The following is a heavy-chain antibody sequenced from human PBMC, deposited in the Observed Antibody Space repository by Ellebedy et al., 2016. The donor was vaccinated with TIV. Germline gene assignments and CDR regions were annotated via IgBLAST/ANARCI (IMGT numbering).Heavy chain of an antibody. Sequence: GESLKISCVASGFTFSSYWMHWVRQAPGKGLEWVANIRNDGGERFYVDSVKGRFTISRDNAKNLLFLQMNSLRAEDTAVYYCARDTRYDLVDYWGQGTLVTVSS. CDR3: ARDTRYDLVDY. J-gene: IGHJ4*02. D-gene: IGHD5-12*01. CDR2: IRNDGGER. V-gene: IGHV3-7*03. CDR1: GFTFSSYW.